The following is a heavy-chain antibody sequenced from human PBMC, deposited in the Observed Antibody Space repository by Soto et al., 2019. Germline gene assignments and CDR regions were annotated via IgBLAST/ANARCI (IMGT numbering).Heavy chain of an antibody. CDR3: AKTGTDGSWFDT. V-gene: IGHV2-70*04. D-gene: IGHD1-1*01. Sequence: PTLVNPTQTLTLTCTFSGFSLRTSGLRVSWIRQPPGKALEWLARIDWDDDKFYSTSLRTRLTISKDTSKNQVVLSMTNMDPVDTATYYCAKTGTDGSWFDTWGQGTLVTVSS. J-gene: IGHJ5*02. CDR2: IDWDDDK. CDR1: GFSLRTSGLR.